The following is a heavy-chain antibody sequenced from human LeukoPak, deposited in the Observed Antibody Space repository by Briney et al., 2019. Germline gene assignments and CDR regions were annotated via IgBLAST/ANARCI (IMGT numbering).Heavy chain of an antibody. V-gene: IGHV4-31*03. J-gene: IGHJ5*02. Sequence: PSDTLALICTVSGGSISSGGYYWSWIRQHPGKGLEWIGYIYYSGSTYYNPSRKSRVTISVDTSKNQFSLKLSSVTAADTAVYYCASGTVVVPAATNWFDPWGQGTLVTVSS. CDR2: IYYSGST. CDR3: ASGTVVVPAATNWFDP. CDR1: GGSISSGGYY. D-gene: IGHD2-2*01.